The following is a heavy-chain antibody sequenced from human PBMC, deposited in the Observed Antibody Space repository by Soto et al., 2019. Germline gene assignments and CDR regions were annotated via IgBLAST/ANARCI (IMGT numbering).Heavy chain of an antibody. D-gene: IGHD5-12*01. CDR1: VGTFCNSA. J-gene: IGHJ6*02. CDR2: NNPVFHTL. V-gene: IGHV1-69*12. Sequence: VQLEQSGGEVQKSVSSVTVSCKESVGTFCNSASSWVRQAPGQGLEWMGVNNPVFHTLDYAQKFHGRVTIDAEECTSEAYMELTSLRSEDTSEYDSARDKDWLQFEGNYYYGMDVWGQGTTVTVSS. CDR3: ARDKDWLQFEGNYYYGMDV.